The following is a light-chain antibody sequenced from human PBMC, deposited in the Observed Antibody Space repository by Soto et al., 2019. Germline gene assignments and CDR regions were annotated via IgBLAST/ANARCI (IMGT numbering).Light chain of an antibody. CDR1: NSDVGGYNY. J-gene: IGLJ1*01. Sequence: QSVLTQPDSVSGSPGQSITISCTGTNSDVGGYNYVSWYQQHPGNAPELMIYEVSHRPSGVSNRFSGSKSDNTASLTISGLQADDEADYYCSSYTSISTLYVFGYGTKLTVL. CDR3: SSYTSISTLYV. V-gene: IGLV2-14*01. CDR2: EVS.